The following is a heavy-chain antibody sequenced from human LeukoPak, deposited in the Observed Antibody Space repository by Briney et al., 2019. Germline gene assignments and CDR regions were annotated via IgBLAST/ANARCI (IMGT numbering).Heavy chain of an antibody. Sequence: GGSLRLSCAASGFTFSSYSMNWVRQAPGKGLEWVSVIYSGGSTYYADSVKGRFTISRDNSKNTLYLQMNSLRAEDTAVYYCARTVGALDAFDIWGQGTMVTVSS. D-gene: IGHD1-26*01. CDR3: ARTVGALDAFDI. CDR1: GFTFSSYS. V-gene: IGHV3-66*02. CDR2: IYSGGST. J-gene: IGHJ3*02.